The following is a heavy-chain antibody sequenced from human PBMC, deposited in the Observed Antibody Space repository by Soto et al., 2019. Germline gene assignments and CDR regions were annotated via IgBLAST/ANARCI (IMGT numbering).Heavy chain of an antibody. J-gene: IGHJ6*02. V-gene: IGHV1-69*06. CDR1: GGTFSSYA. CDR2: IIPIFGTA. Sequence: QVQLVQSGAEVKKPGSSVKVSCKASGGTFSSYAISWVRQAPGQGLEWMGGIIPIFGTANYAQKFQGRVTITADKSTSTAYMELSSLRSEETAVYYCARGYSYGYRYAAYYYGMDVWGQGTTVTVSS. D-gene: IGHD5-18*01. CDR3: ARGYSYGYRYAAYYYGMDV.